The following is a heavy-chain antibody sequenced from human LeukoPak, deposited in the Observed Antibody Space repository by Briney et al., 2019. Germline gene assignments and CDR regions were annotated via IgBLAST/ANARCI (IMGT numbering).Heavy chain of an antibody. CDR1: GGSISSYY. J-gene: IGHJ4*02. CDR2: IYYSGST. D-gene: IGHD4-17*01. CDR3: ASEHDYGDFDY. Sequence: SETLSLTCSVSGGSISSYYWSWIRQPAGKGLEWIGCIYYSGSTYYNPSLKGRLTISVDTSKNQFSLKLSSVTAADTAVYYCASEHDYGDFDYWGQGTLVTVSS. V-gene: IGHV4-59*06.